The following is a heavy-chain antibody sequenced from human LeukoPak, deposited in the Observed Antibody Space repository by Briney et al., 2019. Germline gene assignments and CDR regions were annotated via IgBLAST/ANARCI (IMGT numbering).Heavy chain of an antibody. CDR2: IWYDGSSK. Sequence: PGRSLRLSCAASGFTFSSYGMHWVRQAPGKGLEWVAVIWYDGSSKYYADSVKGRFTISRDNSKNTLYLQMNSLRAEDTAVYYCAKDLYYYDSSGYSPWGQGALVTVSS. CDR1: GFTFSSYG. V-gene: IGHV3-33*06. CDR3: AKDLYYYDSSGYSP. D-gene: IGHD3-22*01. J-gene: IGHJ5*02.